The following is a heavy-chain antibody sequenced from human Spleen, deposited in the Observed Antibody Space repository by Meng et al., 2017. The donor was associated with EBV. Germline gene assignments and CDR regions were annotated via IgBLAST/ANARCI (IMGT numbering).Heavy chain of an antibody. CDR3: ARPFPSWQSPRLDPFGA. CDR2: VHYTGST. Sequence: QLQLGESGPGQIKPSDTLSLTCPVSGDSIISFDSWGWIRQPQGRGLEWIGSVHYTGSTYYSPSLKSRVTVSVDTSKNQFSLRLTSVTAADTAVYYCARPFPSWQSPRLDPFGAWGQGTLVTVSS. D-gene: IGHD6-19*01. V-gene: IGHV4-39*01. CDR1: GDSIISFDS. J-gene: IGHJ5*02.